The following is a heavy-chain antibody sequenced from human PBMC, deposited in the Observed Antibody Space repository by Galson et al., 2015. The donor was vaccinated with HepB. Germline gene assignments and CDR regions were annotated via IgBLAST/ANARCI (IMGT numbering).Heavy chain of an antibody. J-gene: IGHJ3*02. V-gene: IGHV6-1*01. CDR2: TYYRPKWYN. D-gene: IGHD1-14*01. Sequence: CAISGDSVSSNSAAWSWIRQSPSRGLEWLGRTYYRPKWYNDYAVSVKSRITINPDTSKNQFSLHLNSVTPEDTAVYYCVRATGKGAFDIWGQGTTATVSS. CDR1: GDSVSSNSAA. CDR3: VRATGKGAFDI.